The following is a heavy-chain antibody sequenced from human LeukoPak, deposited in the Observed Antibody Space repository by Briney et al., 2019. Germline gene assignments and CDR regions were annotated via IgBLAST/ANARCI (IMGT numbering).Heavy chain of an antibody. CDR2: INPNSGVT. CDR3: ASAGSGYVGYYYYMDV. D-gene: IGHD5-12*01. J-gene: IGHJ6*03. Sequence: ASVKVSCKASGYTFTDDYVHWVRQAPGQRLEGMGWINPNSGVTNYAQKFHGRVTMTRDTSISTAYMELSRLRSDDTAVYYCASAGSGYVGYYYYMDVWGEGSSVTTSS. CDR1: GYTFTDDY. V-gene: IGHV1-2*02.